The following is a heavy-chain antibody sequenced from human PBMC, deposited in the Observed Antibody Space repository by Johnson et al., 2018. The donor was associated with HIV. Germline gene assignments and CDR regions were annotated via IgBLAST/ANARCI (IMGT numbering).Heavy chain of an antibody. Sequence: VQLVESGGGVVQPGRSLRLSCAASGFTFSSYWMSWVRQAPEQGLEWVVNIKQDGSEKYYVDSVKGRFTISRENAKNSVYLQMTSLRAEATAVYYCARSYSGNSAFAIWGQGTMVTVSS. CDR2: IKQDGSEK. CDR3: ARSYSGNSAFAI. D-gene: IGHD1-26*01. CDR1: GFTFSSYW. J-gene: IGHJ3*02. V-gene: IGHV3-7*01.